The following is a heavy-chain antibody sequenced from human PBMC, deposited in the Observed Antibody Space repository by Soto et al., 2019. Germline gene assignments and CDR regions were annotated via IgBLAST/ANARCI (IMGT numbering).Heavy chain of an antibody. Sequence: GESLKISCKGSGYSFTSYWIGWVRQMPGKGLEWMGIIYPGDSDTRYSPSFQGQVTISADKSISTAYLQWSSLKASDTAMYYCARILPGYCSGGSCSYYFDYWGQGTLVTVSS. CDR1: GYSFTSYW. CDR3: ARILPGYCSGGSCSYYFDY. J-gene: IGHJ4*02. V-gene: IGHV5-51*01. D-gene: IGHD2-15*01. CDR2: IYPGDSDT.